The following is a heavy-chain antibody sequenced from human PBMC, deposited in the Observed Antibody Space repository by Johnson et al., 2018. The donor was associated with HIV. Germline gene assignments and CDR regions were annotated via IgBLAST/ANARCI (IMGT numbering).Heavy chain of an antibody. Sequence: QVQLLESGGGVVQPGRSLRLSCAASGFTFSSYAMHWVRQAPGKGLEWVAVISYDGSNKYYADSVKGRFTISRDNSKNTLYLQMNSLRAEDTAVYYCARGGYSGYDPAGPNAFDIWGQGTMVTVSS. J-gene: IGHJ3*02. CDR2: ISYDGSNK. CDR1: GFTFSSYA. CDR3: ARGGYSGYDPAGPNAFDI. D-gene: IGHD5-12*01. V-gene: IGHV3-30-3*01.